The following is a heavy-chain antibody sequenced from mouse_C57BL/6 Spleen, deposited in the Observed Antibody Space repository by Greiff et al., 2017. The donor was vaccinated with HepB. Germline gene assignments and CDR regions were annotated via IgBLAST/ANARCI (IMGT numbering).Heavy chain of an antibody. CDR3: ASYYDCDEWYAMDY. J-gene: IGHJ4*01. Sequence: QVQLKESGAELVKPGASVKISCTASGYAFSSYCMNWVKQRPGKGLEWIGQIYPGDGDTNYNGKFKGKATLTADKSSSTAYMQLSSLTSEDSAVYFSASYYDCDEWYAMDYWGQGTSVTVSS. CDR1: GYAFSSYC. D-gene: IGHD2-4*01. V-gene: IGHV1-80*01. CDR2: IYPGDGDT.